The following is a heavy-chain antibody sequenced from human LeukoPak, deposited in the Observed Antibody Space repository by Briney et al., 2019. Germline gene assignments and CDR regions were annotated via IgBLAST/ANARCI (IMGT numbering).Heavy chain of an antibody. D-gene: IGHD3-22*01. V-gene: IGHV6-1*01. CDR2: TYYRSRWYN. Sequence: SQTLSLTCAISGDNVSTSSATWNWIRQSPSRGLEWLGRTYYRSRWYNDYSISVKSRITINPDTSKNQFSLQLNSVTPEDTAVYYCARDGRGYRGDAFDVWGQGTRVTVSS. CDR1: GDNVSTSSAT. J-gene: IGHJ3*01. CDR3: ARDGRGYRGDAFDV.